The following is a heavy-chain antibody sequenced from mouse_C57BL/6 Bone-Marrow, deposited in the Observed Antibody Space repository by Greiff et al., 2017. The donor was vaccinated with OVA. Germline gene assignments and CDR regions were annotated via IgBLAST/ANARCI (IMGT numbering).Heavy chain of an antibody. CDR2: IRLKSDNYAT. J-gene: IGHJ1*03. V-gene: IGHV6-3*01. D-gene: IGHD1-1*01. CDR1: GFTFSNYW. Sequence: EVKVEESGGGLVQPGGSMKLSCVASGFTFSNYWMNWVRQSPEKGLEWVAQIRLKSDNYATHYAESVKGRFTISRDDSKSSVYLQMNNLRAEDTGSYYCTRYYGSRGDWYFDVWGTGTTVTVSS. CDR3: TRYYGSRGDWYFDV.